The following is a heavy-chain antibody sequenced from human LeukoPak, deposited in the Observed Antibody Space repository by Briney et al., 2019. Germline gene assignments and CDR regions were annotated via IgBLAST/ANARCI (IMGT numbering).Heavy chain of an antibody. J-gene: IGHJ4*02. D-gene: IGHD3-16*01. V-gene: IGHV4-59*01. CDR3: ATWPFRDETNAYPVDY. Sequence: SETLSLTCTVSGGFIRSYYWSWIRQPPGKGLEWIGYIYYTGSTNYNPSLKGRVTISVDRSKNQFSLKLSSVTAADTAVYYCATWPFRDETNAYPVDYWGEGTLVTVSS. CDR1: GGFIRSYY. CDR2: IYYTGST.